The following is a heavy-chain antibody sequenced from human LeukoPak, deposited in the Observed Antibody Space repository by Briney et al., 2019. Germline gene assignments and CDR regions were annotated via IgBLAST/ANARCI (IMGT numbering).Heavy chain of an antibody. CDR2: IYYSGST. J-gene: IGHJ4*02. CDR1: GGSISSYY. V-gene: IGHV4-59*08. D-gene: IGHD6-19*01. CDR3: GRIAGAGISSDY. Sequence: SETLSLTCTVSGGSISSYYWSWIRQPPGKGLEWIGYIYYSGSTNYNPSLKSRVTISVDTSKNQFSLKLSSVTAADTAVDYCGRIAGAGISSDYWAQGPLVPLS.